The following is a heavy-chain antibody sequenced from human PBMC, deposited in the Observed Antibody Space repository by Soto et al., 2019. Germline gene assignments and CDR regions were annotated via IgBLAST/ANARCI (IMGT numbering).Heavy chain of an antibody. CDR1: GGSISSSNW. CDR3: ARLRDGYNRGYYYGMAV. J-gene: IGHJ6*02. D-gene: IGHD5-12*01. Sequence: PSETLSLTCAVSGGSISSSNWWSWVRQPPGKGLEWIGEIYHSGSTNYNPSLKSRVTISVDKSKNQFSLKLSSVTAADTAVYYCARLRDGYNRGYYYGMAVWGQGTTVTVSS. CDR2: IYHSGST. V-gene: IGHV4-4*02.